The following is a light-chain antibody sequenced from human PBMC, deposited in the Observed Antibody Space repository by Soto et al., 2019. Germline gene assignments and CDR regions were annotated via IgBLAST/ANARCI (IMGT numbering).Light chain of an antibody. J-gene: IGKJ1*01. CDR1: QTISSW. V-gene: IGKV1-5*03. CDR2: KAS. CDR3: QHYNSYSES. Sequence: DIQMTQSPSTLSGSVGDRVTITCRASQTISSWLAWYQQKPGKAPKLLIYKASTLKSGVTSRFSGSGSGTELSLAISSLQPDDIATYYCQHYNSYSESFGQGTQVELK.